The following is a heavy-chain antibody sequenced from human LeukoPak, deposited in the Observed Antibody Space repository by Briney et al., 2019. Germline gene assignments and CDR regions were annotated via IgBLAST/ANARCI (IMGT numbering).Heavy chain of an antibody. J-gene: IGHJ4*02. D-gene: IGHD6-13*01. CDR3: ARLWGIAAY. CDR1: GGSFSGYY. Sequence: SETLSLTCAVYGGSFSGYYWSWIRQPPGKGLEWIGEINHSGSTNYNPSLKSRVTISVDTSKNQFSLKLSSVTAADTAVYYCARLWGIAAYWGQGTLVTVSP. CDR2: INHSGST. V-gene: IGHV4-34*01.